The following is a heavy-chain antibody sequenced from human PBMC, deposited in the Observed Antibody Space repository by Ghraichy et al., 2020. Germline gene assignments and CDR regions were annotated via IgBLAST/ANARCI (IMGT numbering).Heavy chain of an antibody. J-gene: IGHJ4*02. Sequence: GGSLRLSCVASGFTFPNFRMNRVRQAPGKGLEWVANIKKDGSERSYVDSVKGRFTISRDNAKNSLSLQMNSLRAEDTAIYYCVRGDWFDYWGQGTLVTVSS. V-gene: IGHV3-7*03. CDR3: VRGDWFDY. CDR2: IKKDGSER. CDR1: GFTFPNFR. D-gene: IGHD3-9*01.